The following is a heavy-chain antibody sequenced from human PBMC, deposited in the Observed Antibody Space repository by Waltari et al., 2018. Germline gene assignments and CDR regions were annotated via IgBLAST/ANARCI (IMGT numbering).Heavy chain of an antibody. CDR3: ARGGYSSGWYSEYYYGVDV. J-gene: IGHJ6*02. CDR2: ISSSSNSI. CDR1: GFTFSDYS. D-gene: IGHD6-19*01. V-gene: IGHV3-48*01. Sequence: EVQLVESGGGLVQPGGSLRLSCAASGFTFSDYSMNWVRQAPGKGLEWISYISSSSNSIYYADSVKGRFTISRDNARTSLYLQMNNLRAEDTAVYYCARGGYSSGWYSEYYYGVDVWGQGTTVTVSS.